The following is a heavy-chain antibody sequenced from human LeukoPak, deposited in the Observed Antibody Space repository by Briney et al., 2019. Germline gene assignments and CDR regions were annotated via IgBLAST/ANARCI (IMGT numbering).Heavy chain of an antibody. CDR3: ARDYGDYEHYLDY. V-gene: IGHV4-59*12. J-gene: IGHJ4*02. Sequence: SETLSLACTVSGGSISSYYWSWIRQPPGKGLEWIGYIYYSGSTNYNPSLKSRVTISVDTSKNQFSLKLSSVTAADTAVYYCARDYGDYEHYLDYWGQGTLVTVSS. CDR1: GGSISSYY. CDR2: IYYSGST. D-gene: IGHD4-17*01.